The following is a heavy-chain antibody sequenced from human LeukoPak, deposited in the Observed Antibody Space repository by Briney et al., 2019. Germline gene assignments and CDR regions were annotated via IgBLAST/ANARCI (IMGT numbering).Heavy chain of an antibody. J-gene: IGHJ4*02. V-gene: IGHV3-7*01. CDR3: ARDKIEGPSKLDY. CDR1: GFTFSSYW. CDR2: IKQDESEK. Sequence: GGSLRLSCAASGFTFSSYWMSWVRQAPGKGLEWVANIKQDESEKYYVDSLKGRFTISRDNAKNSLYLQMNSLRAEDTAVYYCARDKIEGPSKLDYWGQGILVTVSS.